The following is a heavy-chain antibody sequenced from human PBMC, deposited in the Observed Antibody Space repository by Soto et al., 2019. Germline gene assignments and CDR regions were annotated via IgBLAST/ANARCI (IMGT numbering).Heavy chain of an antibody. D-gene: IGHD4-17*01. V-gene: IGHV4-38-2*02. CDR1: GSSISSGYY. Sequence: LSLTCAVSGSSISSGYYWGWIRQPPGKGLEWIGSIFHSVITKYNPSLKSRVTISADTSKNQFSLKLRSVTAADTAIYYCARDDYAQSLEGFDVWGQGKMVTVSS. CDR3: ARDDYAQSLEGFDV. CDR2: IFHSVIT. J-gene: IGHJ3*01.